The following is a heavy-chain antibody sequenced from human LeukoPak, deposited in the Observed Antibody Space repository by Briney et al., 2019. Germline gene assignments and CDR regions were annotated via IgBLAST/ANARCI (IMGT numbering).Heavy chain of an antibody. V-gene: IGHV4-34*08. D-gene: IGHD1-7*01. CDR3: VNWNYSGNWFDP. CDR1: GFTFSSYA. CDR2: INHSGST. J-gene: IGHJ5*02. Sequence: GSLRLSCAASGFTFSSYAMSWIRQPPGKGLEWIGEINHSGSTNYNPSLKSRVTISVDTSKNQFSLKLSSVTAANTAVYYCVNWNYSGNWFDPWGQGTLVTVSS.